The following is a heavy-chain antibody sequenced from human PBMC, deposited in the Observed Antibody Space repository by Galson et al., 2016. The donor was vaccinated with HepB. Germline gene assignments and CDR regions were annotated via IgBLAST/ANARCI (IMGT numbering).Heavy chain of an antibody. J-gene: IGHJ3*02. CDR2: IWYDGSNK. CDR1: GFTFSRYG. Sequence: SLRLSCAASGFTFSRYGMDWVRQAPGKGLEWVAVIWYDGSNKYFADSVKGRFTISRDNSKNTVDLQMNSLRAEDTAVYYCAGSYSGRKGASDIWGQGTMVTVSS. V-gene: IGHV3-33*03. CDR3: AGSYSGRKGASDI. D-gene: IGHD1-26*01.